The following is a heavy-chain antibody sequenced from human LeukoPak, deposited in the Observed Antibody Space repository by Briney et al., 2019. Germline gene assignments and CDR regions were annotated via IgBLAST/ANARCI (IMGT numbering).Heavy chain of an antibody. CDR2: IRYDGTNK. CDR1: GFIFSSYG. D-gene: IGHD6-19*01. V-gene: IGHV3-30*02. J-gene: IGHJ4*02. CDR3: ARDLSISGWTPSFDY. Sequence: GGSLRLSCAASGFIFSSYGIHWVRQAPGKGLEWVAFIRYDGTNKYYADSVTGRFTISRDNSKNSLYLQMNSLRAEDTAVYYCARDLSISGWTPSFDYWGQGTLVTVSS.